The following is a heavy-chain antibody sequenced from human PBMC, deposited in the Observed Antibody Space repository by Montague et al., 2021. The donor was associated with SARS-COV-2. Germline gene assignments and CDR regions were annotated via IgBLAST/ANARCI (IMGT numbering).Heavy chain of an antibody. CDR3: VRGRRGTVFPFSPGVFDF. Sequence: SETLSLTCTVSGGSISTRNYYWGWVRQPPGKGLEWIGSMDYVWNPFYSPPLKSRIAISLDTSKSPLSLSLRSVTTTDMAVFYCVRGRRGTVFPFSPGVFDFWGQGTTVTVSS. CDR1: GGSISTRNYY. CDR2: MDYVWNP. V-gene: IGHV4-39*01. D-gene: IGHD1-7*01. J-gene: IGHJ3*01.